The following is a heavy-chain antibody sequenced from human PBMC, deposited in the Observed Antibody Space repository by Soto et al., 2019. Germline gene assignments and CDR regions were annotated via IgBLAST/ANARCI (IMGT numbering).Heavy chain of an antibody. V-gene: IGHV4-39*01. D-gene: IGHD3-22*01. Sequence: QLQLQESGPGLVKPSETLSLTCTVSGGSISSSSYYWGWIRQPPGKGLEWIGSIYYSGSTYYNPSLKSGVTISVDTSKIQFSLKLSSVTAADTAVYYCARHYKNSSGYYFPPYWYFDLWGRGTLVTVSS. CDR1: GGSISSSSYY. CDR2: IYYSGST. J-gene: IGHJ2*01. CDR3: ARHYKNSSGYYFPPYWYFDL.